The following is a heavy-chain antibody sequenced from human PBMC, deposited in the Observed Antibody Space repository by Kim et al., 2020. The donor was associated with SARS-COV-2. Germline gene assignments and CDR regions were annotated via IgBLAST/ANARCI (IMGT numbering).Heavy chain of an antibody. V-gene: IGHV4-59*09. J-gene: IGHJ4*02. CDR3: ARGRYYGCYDY. Sequence: TYYHPSRKSRVTISVDTSKNHFSLKLSSVTAADTAVYYCARGRYYGCYDYWGQGTLVTVSS. CDR2: T. D-gene: IGHD1-26*01.